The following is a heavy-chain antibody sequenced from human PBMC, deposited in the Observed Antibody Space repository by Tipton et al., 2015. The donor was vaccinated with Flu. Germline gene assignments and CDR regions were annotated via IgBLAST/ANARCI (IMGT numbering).Heavy chain of an antibody. D-gene: IGHD3-16*01. CDR2: ISSSGEST. J-gene: IGHJ6*02. V-gene: IGHV3-23*01. CDR1: GFTFSTYA. CDR3: ARRVVYSYFYYGLDV. Sequence: SLRLSCAASGFTFSTYAMSWVRQAPGKGLEWVSAISSSGESTSYADSVKGRFTISRDNSKNTLYLQMNSLRAEDTAVYYCARRVVYSYFYYGLDVWGQGTTVTVSS.